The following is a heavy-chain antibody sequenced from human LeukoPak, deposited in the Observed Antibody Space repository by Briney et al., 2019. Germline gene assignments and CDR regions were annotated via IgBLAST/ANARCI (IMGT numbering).Heavy chain of an antibody. CDR1: GYTFTGYY. Sequence: ASVKASCKASGYTFTGYYMHWVRQAPGQGLEWMGWINPNSGGTNYAQKFQGRVTMTRDTSISTAYMELSRLRSDDTAVYYCARPPRAGNFDWLSWGQGTLVTVSS. CDR3: ARPPRAGNFDWLS. V-gene: IGHV1-2*02. D-gene: IGHD3-9*01. J-gene: IGHJ5*02. CDR2: INPNSGGT.